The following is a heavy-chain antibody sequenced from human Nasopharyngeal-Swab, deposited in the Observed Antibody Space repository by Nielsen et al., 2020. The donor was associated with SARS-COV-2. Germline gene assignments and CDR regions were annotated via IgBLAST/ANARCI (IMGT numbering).Heavy chain of an antibody. CDR1: GFTFDDYA. CDR2: ISWNSGSI. CDR3: AKDTVIAVAGNFDH. V-gene: IGHV3-9*01. Sequence: SLKISCAASGFTFDDYAMHWVRQAPGKGLEWVSGISWNSGSIGYADSVKGRFTISRDNAKNSLYLQMNSLRAEDTALYYCAKDTVIAVAGNFDHWGQGTLVTVSS. D-gene: IGHD6-19*01. J-gene: IGHJ4*02.